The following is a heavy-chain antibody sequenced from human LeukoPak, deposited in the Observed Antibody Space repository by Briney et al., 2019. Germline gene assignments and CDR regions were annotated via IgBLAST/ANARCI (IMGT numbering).Heavy chain of an antibody. Sequence: GGSLRLSCVASGFAFSDDYMKWVRQPPGKGLEWVSSTYIYYADSVKGRFTISRDNARNSLFLQMNNLRVDDSAVYYCAREYTAMAYDYWGQGNLVTVSS. CDR3: AREYTAMAYDY. CDR2: TYI. J-gene: IGHJ4*02. CDR1: GFAFSDDY. D-gene: IGHD5-18*01. V-gene: IGHV3-69-1*01.